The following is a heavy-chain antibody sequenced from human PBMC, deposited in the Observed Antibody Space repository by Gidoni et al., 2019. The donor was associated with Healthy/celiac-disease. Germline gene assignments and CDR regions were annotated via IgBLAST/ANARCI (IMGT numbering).Heavy chain of an antibody. CDR2: IYYSGST. CDR1: GGSIMSSY. Sequence: QVQLQESGPGLVKPSETLSLTCTVSGGSIMSSYWSWIRQPPGKGLEWIGYIYYSGSTNYNPSLKSRVTISVDTSKNQFSLKLSSVTAADTAVYYCARVGSVATTFVDYWGQGTLVTVSS. J-gene: IGHJ4*02. D-gene: IGHD5-12*01. CDR3: ARVGSVATTFVDY. V-gene: IGHV4-59*08.